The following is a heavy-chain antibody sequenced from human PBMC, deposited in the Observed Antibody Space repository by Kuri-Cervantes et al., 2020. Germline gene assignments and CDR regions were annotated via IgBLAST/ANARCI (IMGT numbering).Heavy chain of an antibody. D-gene: IGHD3-22*01. V-gene: IGHV1-2*02. CDR3: ARLNYYDSSGYYYGPRVFDY. CDR1: GYTFTGYY. CDR2: INPNSGGT. Sequence: ASVKVSCKASGYTFTGYYMHWVRQAPGQGLEWMGWINPNSGGTNYAQKFQGRVTMTRDTSISTAYMELSRLRSDDTAVYYCARLNYYDSSGYYYGPRVFDYWGQGTLVTVSS. J-gene: IGHJ4*02.